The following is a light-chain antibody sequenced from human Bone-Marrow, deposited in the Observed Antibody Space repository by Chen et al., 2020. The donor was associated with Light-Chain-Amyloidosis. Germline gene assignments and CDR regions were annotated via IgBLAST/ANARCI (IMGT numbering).Light chain of an antibody. CDR2: SDN. CDR1: TSNIGTYT. J-gene: IGLJ2*01. Sequence: QSVLTQPPSTSGTPGQRVTISCSGSTSNIGTYTVNWYRQVPGTAPRLLIQSDNQQPSGVPDRFSGSKSGTSASLAISWLQSEDEADYYCAAWDDSLNGVVFGGGTKLTVL. V-gene: IGLV1-44*01. CDR3: AAWDDSLNGVV.